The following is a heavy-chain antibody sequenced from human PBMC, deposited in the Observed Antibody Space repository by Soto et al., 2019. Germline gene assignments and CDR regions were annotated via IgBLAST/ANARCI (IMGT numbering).Heavy chain of an antibody. V-gene: IGHV3-30*18. CDR2: ISYDGSNK. Sequence: GGSLRLSCAASGFTFSSYGMHWVRQAPGKGLEWVAVISYDGSNKYYADSVKGRFTISRDNSKNTLYLQMNSLRAEDTAVYYCAKDLEGYSRETYFDYWGQGTLVTVSS. CDR1: GFTFSSYG. CDR3: AKDLEGYSRETYFDY. D-gene: IGHD6-13*01. J-gene: IGHJ4*02.